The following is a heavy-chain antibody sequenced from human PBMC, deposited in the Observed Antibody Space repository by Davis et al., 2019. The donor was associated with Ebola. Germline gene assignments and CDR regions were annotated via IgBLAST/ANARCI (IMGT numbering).Heavy chain of an antibody. D-gene: IGHD3-3*01. CDR2: IKQDGSEK. CDR1: GFTFSSYW. J-gene: IGHJ4*02. Sequence: GGSLRLSCAASGFTFSSYWMSWVRQAPGKGLEWVANIKQDGSEKYYVDSVKGRFTISRDNAKNSLYLQMNSLRAEDTAVYYCAREFPSWGITIFRPIDYWGQGTLVTVSS. V-gene: IGHV3-7*03. CDR3: AREFPSWGITIFRPIDY.